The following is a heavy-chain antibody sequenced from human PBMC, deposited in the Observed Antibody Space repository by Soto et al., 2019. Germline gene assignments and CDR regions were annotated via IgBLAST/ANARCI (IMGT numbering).Heavy chain of an antibody. D-gene: IGHD1-26*01. CDR2: ISDSGIST. J-gene: IGHJ4*02. Sequence: GGSLRLSCVASGFTFRNYALSWVRQAPGKGLEWVSAISDSGISTYYAGSVKGRFTISRDSSKNTLYLQMNSLRAEDTALYYCVRGLRWELPLQFWGQGTLVTVSS. V-gene: IGHV3-23*01. CDR3: VRGLRWELPLQF. CDR1: GFTFRNYA.